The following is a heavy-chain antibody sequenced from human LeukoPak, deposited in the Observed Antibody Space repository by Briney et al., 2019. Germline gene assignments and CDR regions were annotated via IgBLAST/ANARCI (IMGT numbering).Heavy chain of an antibody. V-gene: IGHV2-5*02. CDR1: GFSLSTSGVG. J-gene: IGHJ2*01. CDR2: IYWDDDK. D-gene: IGHD6-13*01. CDR3: ALPKQLAPPIWYFDL. Sequence: SGPTLVNPTQTPTLTCTFSGFSLSTSGVGVGWIRQPPGKALEWLALIYWDDDKRYSPSLKSRLTITKDTSKNQGVLTMTNMDPVDTATYYCALPKQLAPPIWYFDLWGRGTLVTVSS.